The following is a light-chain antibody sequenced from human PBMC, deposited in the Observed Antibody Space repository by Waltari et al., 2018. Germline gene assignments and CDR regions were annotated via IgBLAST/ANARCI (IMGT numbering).Light chain of an antibody. CDR3: AAWDDSLIWV. Sequence: QSVLTQPPSASGTPGQRVTISCSGSTSNIGSNTVNWYRQLPGTAPNLLIYTNNQRLSGVPDRFSRSKSGTSASLAISGLQSEDEADYYCAAWDDSLIWVFGGGTKLTVL. J-gene: IGLJ3*02. CDR1: TSNIGSNT. CDR2: TNN. V-gene: IGLV1-44*01.